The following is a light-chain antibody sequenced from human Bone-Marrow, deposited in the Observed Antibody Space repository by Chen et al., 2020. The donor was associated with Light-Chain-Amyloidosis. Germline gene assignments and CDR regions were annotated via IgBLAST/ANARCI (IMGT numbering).Light chain of an antibody. J-gene: IGLJ2*01. CDR3: QSADSSGTYEVI. CDR1: DLPTKY. CDR2: RDT. Sequence: SYERTQPPSVSVSPGQTARITCSGDDLPTKYAYGYQQKPGQAPVLVIHRDTERPSGISERFSGSRSGTTATLTISGVQAEDEADYHCQSADSSGTYEVIFGGGTKLTVL. V-gene: IGLV3-25*03.